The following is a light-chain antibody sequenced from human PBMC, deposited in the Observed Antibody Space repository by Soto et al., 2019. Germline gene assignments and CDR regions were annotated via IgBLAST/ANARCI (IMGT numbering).Light chain of an antibody. CDR2: DAS. CDR1: QDIGKY. Sequence: EIQMTQSPSSLSASVGDRVTISCQASQDIGKYLNWYQQKPGKAPQLLIYDASNLETGVPSRFSGSGSGTDFTFTISSLQPEDIATYYCQQYDNLPLTFGGGTKVDIK. V-gene: IGKV1-33*01. J-gene: IGKJ4*02. CDR3: QQYDNLPLT.